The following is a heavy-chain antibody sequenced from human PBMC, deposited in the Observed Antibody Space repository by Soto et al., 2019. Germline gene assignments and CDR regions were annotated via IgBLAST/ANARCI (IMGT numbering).Heavy chain of an antibody. CDR2: IKSKTDGGTT. Sequence: EVQLVESGGGLVKPGGSLGLSCAVFGFTFNNAWMSWVRQAPGKGLEWVGRIKSKTDGGTTDHAASVEGRITISRDDSKNTLYLQMYSLKIEDTAMYYCTTSPRAQYCGQGTLVSVSS. CDR3: TTSPRAQY. CDR1: GFTFNNAW. V-gene: IGHV3-15*01. J-gene: IGHJ4*02.